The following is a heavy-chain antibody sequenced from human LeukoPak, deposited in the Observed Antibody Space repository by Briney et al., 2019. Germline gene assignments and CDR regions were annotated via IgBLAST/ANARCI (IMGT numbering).Heavy chain of an antibody. CDR2: ISYDGSNK. V-gene: IGHV3-30*03. D-gene: IGHD3-22*01. CDR1: GFTFSSYG. Sequence: GGSLRLSCAASGFTFSSYGMHWVRQAPGKGLEWVAVISYDGSNKYYADSVKGRFTISRDNSKNTLYLQMNSLRAEDTAVYYCARARTYDSSGPYYYYYAMDVWGQGTTVTVSS. CDR3: ARARTYDSSGPYYYYYAMDV. J-gene: IGHJ6*02.